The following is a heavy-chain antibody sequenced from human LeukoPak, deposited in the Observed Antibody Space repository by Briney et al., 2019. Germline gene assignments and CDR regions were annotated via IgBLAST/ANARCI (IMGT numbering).Heavy chain of an antibody. J-gene: IGHJ6*03. D-gene: IGHD2-2*02. V-gene: IGHV1-2*02. Sequence: ASVRVSCKASGYTFTGYYMHWVRQAPGQGLEWMGWINPNSGGTNYAQKFQGRVTMTRDTSISTAYMELSRLRSDDTAVYYCARSSDCSSTSCYRAYYYMDVWGKGTTVTVSS. CDR2: INPNSGGT. CDR3: ARSSDCSSTSCYRAYYYMDV. CDR1: GYTFTGYY.